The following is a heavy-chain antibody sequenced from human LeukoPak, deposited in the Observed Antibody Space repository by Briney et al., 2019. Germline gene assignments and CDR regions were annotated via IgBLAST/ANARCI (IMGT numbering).Heavy chain of an antibody. CDR2: IISSSSYI. V-gene: IGHV3-21*01. D-gene: IGHD6-13*01. Sequence: GGSLRLSCAAAGFTFSSYSMNWVGRAPGKGLEWVSSIISSSSYIYYADSVKGRFTISRDNAKNSLYLQMNSLRAEDTAVYYCARDGVAAADYYYYGMDVWGQGTTVTVSS. J-gene: IGHJ6*02. CDR1: GFTFSSYS. CDR3: ARDGVAAADYYYYGMDV.